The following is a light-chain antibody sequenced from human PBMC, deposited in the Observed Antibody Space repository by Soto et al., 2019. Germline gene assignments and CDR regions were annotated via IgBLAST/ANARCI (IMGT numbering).Light chain of an antibody. V-gene: IGKV1-5*01. CDR1: KDINTW. CDR3: QHYGGMWA. J-gene: IGKJ1*01. Sequence: DIQMPQSPSTLSASVGDSVPITCRASKDINTWVAWYQQKPGKDPKLLIYDASSLQSGVPSRVSGSGSGTEFILTISSLQPEDFATYCCQHYGGMWAFGQGTKVDIK. CDR2: DAS.